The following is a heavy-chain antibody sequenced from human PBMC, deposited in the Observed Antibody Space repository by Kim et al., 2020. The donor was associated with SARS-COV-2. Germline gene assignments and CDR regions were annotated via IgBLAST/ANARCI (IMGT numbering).Heavy chain of an antibody. CDR2: ISSSSSYI. Sequence: GGSLRLSCAASGFTFSSYSMNWVRQAPGKGLEWVSSISSSSSYIYYADSVKGRFTISRDNAKNSLYLQMNSLRAEDTAVYYCAREVATVTTPDAFDIWGQGTMVTVSS. CDR3: AREVATVTTPDAFDI. CDR1: GFTFSSYS. V-gene: IGHV3-21*01. J-gene: IGHJ3*02. D-gene: IGHD4-17*01.